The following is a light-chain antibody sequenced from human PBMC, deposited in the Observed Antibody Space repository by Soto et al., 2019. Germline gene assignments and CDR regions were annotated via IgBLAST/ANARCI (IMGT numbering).Light chain of an antibody. CDR1: SSDVGGYNY. Sequence: QSALTQPASVSGSPGQSITISCTGTSSDVGGYNYVSWYQQHPGKAPKLMIYEVSNRPSGVSNRFSGSKSGNTASLTISGLQAEDEADYFCLSYTSISTWVFGGGTKLTVL. CDR3: LSYTSISTWV. V-gene: IGLV2-14*01. CDR2: EVS. J-gene: IGLJ2*01.